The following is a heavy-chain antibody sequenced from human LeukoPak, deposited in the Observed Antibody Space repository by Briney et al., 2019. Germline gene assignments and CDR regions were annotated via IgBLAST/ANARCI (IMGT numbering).Heavy chain of an antibody. V-gene: IGHV3-7*03. CDR2: IKQDGSEK. CDR1: GFTFSDYW. Sequence: PGGSLRLSCAASGFTFSDYWMGWVRQAPGKGLEWVANIKQDGSEKHDMDSVKGRITISRDNAKNSLYLRMNSLRAEDTAVYYCARVRLFGTSAFDIWGQGTMVTVSS. J-gene: IGHJ3*02. CDR3: ARVRLFGTSAFDI. D-gene: IGHD3-16*01.